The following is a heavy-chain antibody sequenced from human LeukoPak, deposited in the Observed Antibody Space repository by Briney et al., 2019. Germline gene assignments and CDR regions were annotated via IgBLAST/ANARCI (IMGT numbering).Heavy chain of an antibody. CDR2: TVGIGPDT. CDR3: TKASAERCLGAFCYPFDH. D-gene: IGHD2-15*01. Sequence: PGGSLRLSYAASGFTFTNFAMTWVRQAPGKGLEWVAATVGIGPDTYHADSVKGRFTTSRDNSKNILYLQMNSLRVEDTAVYYCTKASAERCLGAFCYPFDHWGQGTLVTVSS. V-gene: IGHV3-23*01. CDR1: GFTFTNFA. J-gene: IGHJ4*02.